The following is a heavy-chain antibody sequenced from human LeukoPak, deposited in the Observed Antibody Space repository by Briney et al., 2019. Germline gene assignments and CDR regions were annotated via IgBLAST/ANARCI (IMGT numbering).Heavy chain of an antibody. CDR3: ARGDSSGYYRAYYYYGMDV. CDR2: INPNSGGT. J-gene: IGHJ6*02. D-gene: IGHD3-22*01. V-gene: IGHV1-2*02. Sequence: ASVKVSCKASGYTFTGYYMHWVRQAPGQGLECMGWINPNSGGTNYAQKFQGRVTMTRDTSIRTAYMALSRLRSDDTAVYYCARGDSSGYYRAYYYYGMDVWGQGTTVTVSS. CDR1: GYTFTGYY.